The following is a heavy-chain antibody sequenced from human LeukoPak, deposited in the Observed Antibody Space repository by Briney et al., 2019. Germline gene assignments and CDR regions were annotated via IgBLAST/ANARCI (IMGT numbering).Heavy chain of an antibody. CDR1: GFTFSSYA. V-gene: IGHV3-23*01. CDR3: AKGQHSSSWYFDY. CDR2: ISGSGGST. J-gene: IGHJ4*02. Sequence: PGGSLRLSCAASGFTFSSYAMSWVRQAPGKGLEWVSAISGSGGSTYYGDSVKGRFTISRDNSKNTLYLQMNSLRAEDTAVYYCAKGQHSSSWYFDYWGQGTLVTVSS. D-gene: IGHD6-13*01.